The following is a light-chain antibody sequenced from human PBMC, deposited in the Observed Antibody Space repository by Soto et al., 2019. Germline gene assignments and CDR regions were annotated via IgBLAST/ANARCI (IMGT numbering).Light chain of an antibody. J-gene: IGKJ1*01. V-gene: IGKV1-39*01. Sequence: EIQMTQSPSSLSASVGDRVTITCRASQRPDNYVNWYQQKTGRAPKLLIYARSTLQSGVPSRFSGSGSGTDFTLTISSLQPEDFATYYCQQSYSTPKTFGQGTKVDI. CDR1: QRPDNY. CDR3: QQSYSTPKT. CDR2: ARS.